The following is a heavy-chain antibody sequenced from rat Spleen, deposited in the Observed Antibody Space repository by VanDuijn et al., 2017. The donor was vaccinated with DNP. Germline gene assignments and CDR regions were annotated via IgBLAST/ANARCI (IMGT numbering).Heavy chain of an antibody. V-gene: IGHV5S10*01. CDR3: ARAKYSSHYWYFDF. J-gene: IGHJ1*01. CDR1: GFTFSDYN. D-gene: IGHD1-2*01. Sequence: EVQLVESGGGLVQPGRSLKLSCAASGFTFSDYNMAWVRQARKKGLEWVATIIFDGSRTYYRNSVKGRFTISRDNAKSTLYLQMNSLRSEDTATYYCARAKYSSHYWYFDFWGPGTMVTVSS. CDR2: IIFDGSRT.